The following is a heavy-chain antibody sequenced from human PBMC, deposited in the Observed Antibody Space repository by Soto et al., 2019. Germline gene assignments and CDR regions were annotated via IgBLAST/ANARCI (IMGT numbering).Heavy chain of an antibody. Sequence: SETLSLTCTVSGGSISSYYWSWIRQPPGKGLEWIGYIYYSGSTNYNPSLKSRVTISVDTSKNQFSLKLSSVTAADTAVYYCARRIQLWPMIDAFDIWGQGTMVTVSS. D-gene: IGHD5-18*01. V-gene: IGHV4-59*01. CDR2: IYYSGST. J-gene: IGHJ3*02. CDR3: ARRIQLWPMIDAFDI. CDR1: GGSISSYY.